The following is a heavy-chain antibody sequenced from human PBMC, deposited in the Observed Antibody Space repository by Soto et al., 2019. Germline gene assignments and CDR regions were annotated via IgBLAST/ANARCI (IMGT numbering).Heavy chain of an antibody. CDR1: GYRFTSYY. J-gene: IGHJ4*02. CDR2: MNLDTGGT. D-gene: IGHD5-18*01. V-gene: IGHV1-2*06. CDR3: AREGNFAFLGYSSAVDF. Sequence: QVQLVQSGAEVKKPGASVRVSFEASGYRFTSYYIHWVRQAPGQGLAWMGRMNLDTGGTTYAQKFQRRVTMTRDTSISTAYMAVSSLTSDDTAMYYCAREGNFAFLGYSSAVDFWGQGTLVTVSS.